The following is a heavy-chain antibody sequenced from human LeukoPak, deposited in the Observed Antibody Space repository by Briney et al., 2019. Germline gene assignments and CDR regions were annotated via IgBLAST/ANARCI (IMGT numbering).Heavy chain of an antibody. Sequence: SETLSLTCTVSGASTSSSTYYWGWIRQSPGKGMEWIGSIYYVGNTDYNPSLKSRVTISIDTSKNQFSLTLTSVTAADTAVYYCARLSRGYCRGGDRFSQHWGQGTLVTVSS. J-gene: IGHJ4*02. CDR1: GASTSSSTYY. V-gene: IGHV4-39*01. D-gene: IGHD2-15*01. CDR3: ARLSRGYCRGGDRFSQH. CDR2: IYYVGNT.